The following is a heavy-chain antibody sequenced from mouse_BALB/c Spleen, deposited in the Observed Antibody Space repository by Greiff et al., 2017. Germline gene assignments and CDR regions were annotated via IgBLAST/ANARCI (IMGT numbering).Heavy chain of an antibody. V-gene: IGHV3-8*02. CDR1: GDSITSGY. Sequence: EVKLMESGPSLVKPSQTLSLTCSVTGDSITSGYWNWIRKFPGNKLEYMGYISYSGSTYYNPSLKSRISITRDTSKNQYYLQLNSVTTEDTATYYCARDLLLPPYAMDYWGQGTSVTVSS. D-gene: IGHD1-1*01. CDR2: ISYSGST. CDR3: ARDLLLPPYAMDY. J-gene: IGHJ4*01.